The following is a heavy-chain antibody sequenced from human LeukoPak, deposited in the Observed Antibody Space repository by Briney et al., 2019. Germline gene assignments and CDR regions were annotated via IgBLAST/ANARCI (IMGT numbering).Heavy chain of an antibody. V-gene: IGHV1-18*01. Sequence: ASVKVSCKASGYTFTSYGITWVRQAPGQGLEWMGWISAYNGNTNYAQKLQGRVTMTTDTSTSTAYMALRSLRSDDTAVYYCAREVTTVTIGGDYYYYYGMDVWGQGTTVTVSS. CDR1: GYTFTSYG. J-gene: IGHJ6*02. D-gene: IGHD4-17*01. CDR3: AREVTTVTIGGDYYYYYGMDV. CDR2: ISAYNGNT.